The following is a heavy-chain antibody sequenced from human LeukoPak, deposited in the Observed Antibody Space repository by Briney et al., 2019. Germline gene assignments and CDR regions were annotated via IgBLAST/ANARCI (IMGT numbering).Heavy chain of an antibody. CDR3: AKVMTRTMVRGVPPSDY. CDR2: ISGSGGST. J-gene: IGHJ4*02. Sequence: GGSLRLFCAASGFTFSSYAMIWVRQAPGKGLEWVSAISGSGGSTYYADSVKGRFTISRDNSKNTLYLQMNSLRAEDTAVYYCAKVMTRTMVRGVPPSDYWGQGTLVTVSS. CDR1: GFTFSSYA. V-gene: IGHV3-23*01. D-gene: IGHD3-10*01.